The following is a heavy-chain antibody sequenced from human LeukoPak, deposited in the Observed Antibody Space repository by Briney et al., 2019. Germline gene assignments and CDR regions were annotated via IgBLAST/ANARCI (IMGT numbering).Heavy chain of an antibody. D-gene: IGHD1-26*01. Sequence: PSETLSLTCAVYGGSFSGYYWSWIRQPPGKGLEWIGEINHSGSTNYNPSLKSRVTMSVDTSKNQFSLKLSSVTAADTAVYYCAGDSRAPDYWYFDLWGRGTLVTVSS. CDR3: AGDSRAPDYWYFDL. CDR1: GGSFSGYY. J-gene: IGHJ2*01. CDR2: INHSGST. V-gene: IGHV4-34*01.